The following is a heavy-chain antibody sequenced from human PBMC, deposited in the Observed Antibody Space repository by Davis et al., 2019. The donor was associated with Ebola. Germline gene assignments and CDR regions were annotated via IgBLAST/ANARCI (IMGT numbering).Heavy chain of an antibody. CDR1: GGSISSYY. CDR2: IYYSGST. Sequence: SETLSLTCTVSGGSISSYYWSWIRQPPGKGLEWIGYIYYSGSTNYNPSLKSRVTISVDTSKNQFSLKLSSVTAADTAVYYCAREDSSSSFNYYYGMDVWGQGTTVTVSS. D-gene: IGHD6-6*01. V-gene: IGHV4-59*01. J-gene: IGHJ6*02. CDR3: AREDSSSSFNYYYGMDV.